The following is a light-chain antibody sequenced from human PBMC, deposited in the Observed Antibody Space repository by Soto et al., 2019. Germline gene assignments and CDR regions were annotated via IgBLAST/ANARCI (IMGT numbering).Light chain of an antibody. CDR3: QQYYTYPRT. Sequence: DIQKTQSPSSPSASLGDTVTTTCRASQTIAIYLNWYQQKPGKAPKLLIYAAYNLQSGVPSRFSGSGSGTDFTLTISCLQSEDFATYYCQQYYTYPRTFGQGTKVDIK. CDR2: AAY. CDR1: QTIAIY. J-gene: IGKJ1*01. V-gene: IGKV1-39*01.